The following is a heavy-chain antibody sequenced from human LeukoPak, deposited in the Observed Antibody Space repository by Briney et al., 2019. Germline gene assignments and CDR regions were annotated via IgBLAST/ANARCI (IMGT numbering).Heavy chain of an antibody. Sequence: ASVKVSCKASGYTLTSYDINWVRQATGQGLEWMGWMNPNSGKTGYAQKFQGRVTITRNTSISTAYMELSSLESEDTAVYYCARDTRRAYGPTPPVVRDWFDPWGQGTLVTVSS. J-gene: IGHJ5*02. V-gene: IGHV1-8*01. CDR1: GYTLTSYD. CDR3: ARDTRRAYGPTPPVVRDWFDP. CDR2: MNPNSGKT. D-gene: IGHD4/OR15-4a*01.